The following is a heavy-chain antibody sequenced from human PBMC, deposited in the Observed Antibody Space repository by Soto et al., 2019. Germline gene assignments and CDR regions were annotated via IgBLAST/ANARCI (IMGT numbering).Heavy chain of an antibody. CDR3: ARHSWSDPHPADNIVVVPAATDYYYYGMDV. D-gene: IGHD2-2*01. CDR2: IYPGDSDT. V-gene: IGHV5-51*01. Sequence: EVQLVQSGAEVKKPGESLKISCKGSGYSFTSYWIGWVRQMPGKGLEWMGIIYPGDSDTRYSPSFQGQVTISADKSISTAYLQWSSLKASDTAMYYCARHSWSDPHPADNIVVVPAATDYYYYGMDVWGQGTTVTVSS. CDR1: GYSFTSYW. J-gene: IGHJ6*02.